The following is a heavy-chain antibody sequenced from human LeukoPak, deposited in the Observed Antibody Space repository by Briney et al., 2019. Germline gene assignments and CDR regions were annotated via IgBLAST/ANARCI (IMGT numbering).Heavy chain of an antibody. D-gene: IGHD3-3*01. J-gene: IGHJ5*02. CDR3: ARDKGEPITIFGVVIPGRNNWFDP. CDR1: GYTFTGYY. Sequence: ASVKVSCKASGYTFTGYYMHWVRQAPGQGLEWMGWINTNTGNPTYAQGFTGRFVFSLDTSVSTAYLQISSLKAEDTAVYYCARDKGEPITIFGVVIPGRNNWFDPWGQGTLVTVSS. V-gene: IGHV7-4-1*02. CDR2: INTNTGNP.